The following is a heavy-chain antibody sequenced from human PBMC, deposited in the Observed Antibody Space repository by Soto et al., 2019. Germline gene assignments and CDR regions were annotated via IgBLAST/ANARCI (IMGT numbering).Heavy chain of an antibody. D-gene: IGHD3-22*01. V-gene: IGHV1-69*06. Sequence: ASVKVSCKASGDTFSSYAISWARQAPGQGLEWMGGTLPIFGTANYAQKFQGRVTITADKSTSTAYMELSSLRSEDTAVYYCARAYYYDSSGYPYYFDYWGQGTLVTVSS. J-gene: IGHJ4*02. CDR2: TLPIFGTA. CDR3: ARAYYYDSSGYPYYFDY. CDR1: GDTFSSYA.